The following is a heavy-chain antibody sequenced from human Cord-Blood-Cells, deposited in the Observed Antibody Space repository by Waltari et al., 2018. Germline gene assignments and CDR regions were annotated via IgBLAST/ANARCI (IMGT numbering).Heavy chain of an antibody. Sequence: QVQLQESGPGLVKPSETLSLTCAVSGYSISSGYYWGWIRQPPGKGLEWIGSIYHSGSTYYNPSLKSRVTISVDTSKNQFSLKLSSVTAADTAVYYCARQYGGNPYFDYWGQGTLVTVSS. CDR1: GYSISSGYY. J-gene: IGHJ4*02. D-gene: IGHD2-15*01. CDR3: ARQYGGNPYFDY. CDR2: IYHSGST. V-gene: IGHV4-38-2*01.